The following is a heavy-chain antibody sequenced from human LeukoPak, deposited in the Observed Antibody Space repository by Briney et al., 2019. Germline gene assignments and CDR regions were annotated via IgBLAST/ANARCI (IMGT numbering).Heavy chain of an antibody. V-gene: IGHV1-18*01. CDR3: ARDGGYSYGYPSD. CDR2: ISAYNGNT. Sequence: ASVTVSCTASGYTFTSYGISWVRQAPGQGLEWMGWISAYNGNTNYAQKLQGRVTMTTDTSTSTVYMELRSLRSDDTAVYYCARDGGYSYGYPSDWGQGTLVTVSS. J-gene: IGHJ4*02. CDR1: GYTFTSYG. D-gene: IGHD5-18*01.